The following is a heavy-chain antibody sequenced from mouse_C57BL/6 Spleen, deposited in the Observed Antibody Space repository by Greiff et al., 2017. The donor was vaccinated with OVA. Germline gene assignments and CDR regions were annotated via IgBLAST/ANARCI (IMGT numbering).Heavy chain of an antibody. J-gene: IGHJ2*01. CDR2: IYPGSGSP. CDR1: GYTFTSYW. CDR3: ARRGYYGSSFDY. Sequence: QVQLQQPGAELVKPGASVKMSCKASGYTFTSYWITWVKQRPGQGLEWIGDIYPGSGSPNYNEKFQSKATLTVDTSSSTAYMQLSSLTSEDSAVYYCARRGYYGSSFDYWGQGTTLTVSS. D-gene: IGHD1-1*01. V-gene: IGHV1-55*01.